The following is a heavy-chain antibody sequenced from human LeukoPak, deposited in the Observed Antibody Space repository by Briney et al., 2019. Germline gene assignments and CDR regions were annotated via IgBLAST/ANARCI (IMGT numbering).Heavy chain of an antibody. CDR1: GGSISSYY. CDR2: IYYSGST. Sequence: ASETLSLTCTVSGGSISSYYWSWIRQPPGKGLEWIGYIYYSGSTNYNPSLKSRVTISVDTSKNQFFLKLSSVTAADTAVYYCAREKAAAGLRTFDYWGQGTLVTVSS. D-gene: IGHD6-13*01. J-gene: IGHJ4*02. CDR3: AREKAAAGLRTFDY. V-gene: IGHV4-59*08.